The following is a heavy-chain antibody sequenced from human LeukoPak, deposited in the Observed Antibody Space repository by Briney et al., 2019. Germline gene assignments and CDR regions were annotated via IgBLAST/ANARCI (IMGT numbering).Heavy chain of an antibody. J-gene: IGHJ5*02. V-gene: IGHV3-23*01. CDR2: ISGSGGST. Sequence: GGSLRHSCAASGFTFSSYAMRWVRQAPGKGLEWVSAISGSGGSTYYADSVKGRFTISRDNSKNTLYLQMNSLRAEDTAVYYCARDRSAHYYGSGSRPLDPWGQGTLVTVSS. CDR3: ARDRSAHYYGSGSRPLDP. D-gene: IGHD3-10*01. CDR1: GFTFSSYA.